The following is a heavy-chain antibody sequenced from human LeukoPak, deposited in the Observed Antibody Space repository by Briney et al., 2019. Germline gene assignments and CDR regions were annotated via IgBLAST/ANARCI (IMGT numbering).Heavy chain of an antibody. V-gene: IGHV3-69-1*01. CDR2: ISSSSYI. CDR3: ARVDGGGSYPFDY. Sequence: PGGSLRLSCAASGFTFSDYYMSWIRQAPGKGLEWVSSISSSSYIYYADSVKGRFTISRDNAKNSLYLQMNSLRAEDTAVYYCARVDGGGSYPFDYWGQGTLVTVSS. J-gene: IGHJ4*02. CDR1: GFTFSDYY. D-gene: IGHD1-26*01.